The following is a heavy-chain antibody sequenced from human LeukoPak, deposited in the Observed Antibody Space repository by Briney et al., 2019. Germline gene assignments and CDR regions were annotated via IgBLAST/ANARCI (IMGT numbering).Heavy chain of an antibody. Sequence: SETLSLTCTVSGGSISSGDYYWSWIRQPPGKGLEWIGYIYYSGSTYYNPSLKSRVTISVDTSKNQFSLKLSSVTAADTAVYYCARISVVVTDPGNDAFDIWGQGTMVTVSS. V-gene: IGHV4-30-4*01. J-gene: IGHJ3*02. CDR3: ARISVVVTDPGNDAFDI. D-gene: IGHD2-21*02. CDR1: GGSISSGDYY. CDR2: IYYSGST.